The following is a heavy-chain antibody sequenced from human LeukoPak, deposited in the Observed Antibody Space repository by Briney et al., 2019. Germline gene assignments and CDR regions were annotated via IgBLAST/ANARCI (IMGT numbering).Heavy chain of an antibody. CDR1: GASVSAYY. V-gene: IGHV4-4*07. CDR3: ARDYGGNYHLDY. CDR2: IYASGNT. Sequence: SETLSLTCTVSGASVSAYYWGWIRQPAGKGLEWIGRIYASGNTNYNPSLKSRVTISRDTSKNQFSLRLTSVTAADTAVYYCARDYGGNYHLDYWGQGTLVTVSS. J-gene: IGHJ4*02. D-gene: IGHD4/OR15-4a*01.